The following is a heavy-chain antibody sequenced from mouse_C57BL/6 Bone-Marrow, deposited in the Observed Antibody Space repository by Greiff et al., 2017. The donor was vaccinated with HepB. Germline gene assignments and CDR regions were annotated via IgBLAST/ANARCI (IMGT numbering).Heavy chain of an antibody. V-gene: IGHV1-74*01. CDR3: AITFIYYYGSSRGDY. Sequence: QVQLQQPGAELVKPGASVKVSCKASGYTFTSYWMHWVKQRPGQGLEWIGRIHPSDSDTNYNQKFKGKATLTVDKSSSTTYMQLSSLTSEDSAVYYCAITFIYYYGSSRGDYWGQGTSVTVSS. D-gene: IGHD1-1*01. CDR2: IHPSDSDT. CDR1: GYTFTSYW. J-gene: IGHJ4*01.